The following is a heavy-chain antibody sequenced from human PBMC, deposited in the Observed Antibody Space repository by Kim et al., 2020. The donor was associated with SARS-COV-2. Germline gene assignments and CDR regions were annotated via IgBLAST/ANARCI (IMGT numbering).Heavy chain of an antibody. CDR1: GGPFTDHY. V-gene: IGHV4-34*01. CDR3: ASGYKTDWYVGTH. Sequence: SETLSLTCAVSGGPFTDHYWSWIRQPPGKGLEWVGEINHSENTAYNPSLKSRVAISVATSKKEVSLRLYSVTAADTAVSFCASGYKTDWYVGTHWGQGTLVSVSA. J-gene: IGHJ4*02. D-gene: IGHD3-9*01. CDR2: INHSENT.